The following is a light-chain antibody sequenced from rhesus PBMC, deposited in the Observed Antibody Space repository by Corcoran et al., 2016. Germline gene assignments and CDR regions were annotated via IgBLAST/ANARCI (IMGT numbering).Light chain of an antibody. CDR2: KAS. CDR1: QSISSW. CDR3: LQYSSSPYS. V-gene: IGKV1-22*01. Sequence: DIQMTQSPSSLSASVGDTVTITCRASQSISSWLDWYQQKQGKPPKLLIYKASSLQSGVPSRFSGHGSGTDFTLTISSLQPEDFATYYCLQYSSSPYSFGQGTKVEIK. J-gene: IGKJ2*01.